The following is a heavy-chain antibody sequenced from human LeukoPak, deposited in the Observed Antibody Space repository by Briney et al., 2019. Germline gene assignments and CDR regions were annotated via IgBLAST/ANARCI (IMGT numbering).Heavy chain of an antibody. CDR3: AREQRMVRGVIIYYFDY. CDR2: ISYDGSNK. D-gene: IGHD3-10*01. V-gene: IGHV3-30*04. Sequence: GGSLRLSCAASGFTFSSYAMHWVRQAPGKGLEWVAVISYDGSNKYYADSVKGRFTIPRDNSKNTLYLQMNSLRAEDTAVYYCAREQRMVRGVIIYYFDYWGQGTLVTVSS. CDR1: GFTFSSYA. J-gene: IGHJ4*02.